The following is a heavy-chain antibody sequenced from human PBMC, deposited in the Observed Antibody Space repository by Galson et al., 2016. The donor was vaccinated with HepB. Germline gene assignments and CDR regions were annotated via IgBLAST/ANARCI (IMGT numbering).Heavy chain of an antibody. V-gene: IGHV1-69*13. CDR2: IIPMFGSA. CDR1: GGTITTYD. Sequence: SVKVSCKASGGTITTYDISWVRQAPGQGLEWMGGIIPMFGSANYAQEFQDRITITADDSSSTVYLEFSSLRSEDTAMYYCAPTLGWSRTNWAGGWGQGTLVTVSS. J-gene: IGHJ4*02. CDR3: APTLGWSRTNWAGG. D-gene: IGHD2-2*01.